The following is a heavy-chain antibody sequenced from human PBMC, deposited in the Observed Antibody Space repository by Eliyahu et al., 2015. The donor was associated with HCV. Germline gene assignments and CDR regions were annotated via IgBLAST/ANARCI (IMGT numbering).Heavy chain of an antibody. V-gene: IGHV4-34*01. J-gene: IGHJ6*02. CDR2: INHRGST. CDR1: GGSFSGYY. Sequence: QVQLQQWGAGLLKPSETLSLTCGVYGGSFSGYYWTWIRQAPGKGLVWVGEINHRGSTNYNPSLKSRVTMSVDTSKRQFSLKVTSVTAADTAVYYCARANGYGDFSNHFYSLDVWGQGATVTVSS. D-gene: IGHD4-17*01. CDR3: ARANGYGDFSNHFYSLDV.